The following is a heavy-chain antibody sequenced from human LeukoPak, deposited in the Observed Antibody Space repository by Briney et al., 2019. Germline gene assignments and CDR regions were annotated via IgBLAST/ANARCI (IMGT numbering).Heavy chain of an antibody. CDR1: GGSISSGGYS. J-gene: IGHJ4*02. CDR2: IYYSGST. D-gene: IGHD5-12*01. CDR3: ARERPYSGYPDY. Sequence: SQTLSLTCAVSGGSISSGGYSWSWIRQPPGKGLEWIGYIYYSGSTYYNPSLKSRVTISVDTSKNQFSLKLSSVTAADTAVYYCARERPYSGYPDYWGQGTLVTVSS. V-gene: IGHV4-30-2*05.